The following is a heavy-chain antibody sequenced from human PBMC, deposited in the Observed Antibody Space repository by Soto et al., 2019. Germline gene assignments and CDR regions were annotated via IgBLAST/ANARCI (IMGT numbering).Heavy chain of an antibody. D-gene: IGHD3-22*01. CDR2: MNPNSGNT. Sequence: SVKVSCKASGYTFTSYDINWVRQATVQGLEWMGWMNPNSGNTGYAQKFQGRVTMTRNTSISTAYMELSSLRSEDTAVYYCARGWDYYDSSGYYRTGYGMDVWGQGTKVTVYS. V-gene: IGHV1-8*01. CDR3: ARGWDYYDSSGYYRTGYGMDV. CDR1: GYTFTSYD. J-gene: IGHJ6*02.